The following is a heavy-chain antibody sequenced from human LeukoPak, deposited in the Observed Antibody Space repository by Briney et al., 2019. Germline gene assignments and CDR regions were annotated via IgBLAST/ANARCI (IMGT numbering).Heavy chain of an antibody. CDR3: AKDPYSSGWYQDNWFDP. CDR1: GFTFSSYA. D-gene: IGHD6-19*01. CDR2: ISGSGGST. V-gene: IGHV3-23*01. J-gene: IGHJ5*02. Sequence: GGSLRLSCAASGFTFSSYAMSWVRQAPGKGLEWVSAISGSGGSTYYADSVKGRFTISRDNSKNTLYLQMNSLRAEDTAVYYCAKDPYSSGWYQDNWFDPWGQGTLVTVSS.